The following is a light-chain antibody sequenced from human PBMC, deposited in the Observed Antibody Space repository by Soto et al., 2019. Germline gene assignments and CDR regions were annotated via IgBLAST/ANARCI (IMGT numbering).Light chain of an antibody. CDR3: QQYDNYDIM. J-gene: IGKJ5*01. Sequence: DIQMTQSPSSLSASGGDTVTITCQASQDINKFLNWYQQKPGKAPKLLIYDVSNLETGVPSRFSGSGSETHFTLTINSLQPEDIATYYCQQYDNYDIMFGQGTRLEIK. V-gene: IGKV1-33*01. CDR2: DVS. CDR1: QDINKF.